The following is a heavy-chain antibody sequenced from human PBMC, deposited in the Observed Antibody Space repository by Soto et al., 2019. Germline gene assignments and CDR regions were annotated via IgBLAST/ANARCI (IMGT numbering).Heavy chain of an antibody. J-gene: IGHJ6*02. CDR1: GFTFTSSA. V-gene: IGHV1-58*01. Sequence: QMQLVQSGPEVKKPGTSVKVSCKASGFTFTSSAVQWVRQARGQRLEWIGWIVVGSGNTNYAQKFQERVTFTRDMSTSTAYMELSSLRSEDTAVYYCAADSAREAGQPSYYGMDVWGQGTTVTVSS. CDR3: AADSAREAGQPSYYGMDV. CDR2: IVVGSGNT. D-gene: IGHD6-19*01.